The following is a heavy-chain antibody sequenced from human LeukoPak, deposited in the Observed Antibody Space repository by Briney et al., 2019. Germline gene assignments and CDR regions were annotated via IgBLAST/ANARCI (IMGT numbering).Heavy chain of an antibody. J-gene: IGHJ5*02. D-gene: IGHD2-2*02. CDR2: ISGSGGAT. V-gene: IGHV3-23*01. Sequence: GGSLRLSRAASGFTFSSYAMSWVRQAPGKGLEWVSAISGSGGATYYADSVKGRFTISRDNSKNTLYLQMNSLRAEDTAVYYCANRYCTSTSCYTSPWGQGTLVTVSS. CDR3: ANRYCTSTSCYTSP. CDR1: GFTFSSYA.